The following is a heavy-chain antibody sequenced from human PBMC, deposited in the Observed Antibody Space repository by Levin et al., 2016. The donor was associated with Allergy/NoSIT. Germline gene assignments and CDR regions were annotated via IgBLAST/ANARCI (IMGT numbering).Heavy chain of an antibody. Sequence: SETLSLTCTVSGGSVNSANYYWSWIRQSPGKGLEWIGYIYYGGSTKYNPSLKGRATISVDTSKNQFSLNLSSVTAADTAVYYCARVSLGVFWFDPWGQGTLVTVSS. CDR1: GGSVNSANYY. V-gene: IGHV4-61*01. CDR3: ARVSLGVFWFDP. D-gene: IGHD2-8*01. J-gene: IGHJ5*02. CDR2: IYYGGST.